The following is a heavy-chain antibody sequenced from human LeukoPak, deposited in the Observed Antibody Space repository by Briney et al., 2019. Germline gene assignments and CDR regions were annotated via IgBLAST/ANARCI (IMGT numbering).Heavy chain of an antibody. V-gene: IGHV3-53*01. CDR1: GFIVSSNY. Sequence: GGALRLSCAASGFIVSSNYMSSVRRAPGKGREWVSVIYTGGSAYYADSVKGRFTISRDNSKNTLYLQMNSLRVEDTALYYCTSRTYSGQFDYWGQGTLVTVSS. D-gene: IGHD3-10*01. CDR3: TSRTYSGQFDY. CDR2: IYTGGSA. J-gene: IGHJ4*02.